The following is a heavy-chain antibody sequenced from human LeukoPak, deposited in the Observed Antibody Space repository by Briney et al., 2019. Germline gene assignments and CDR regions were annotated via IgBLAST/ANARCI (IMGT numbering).Heavy chain of an antibody. Sequence: PSETLSLTCTVSGGSISSYYWSWIRQPPGKGLEWIGYIYYTGSTTYNPSLKSRVTISVDTSKNHFSLNLSSVTAADTAVYYCARSRDSSGYYYLIWGQGTLVTVSS. CDR1: GGSISSYY. D-gene: IGHD3-22*01. J-gene: IGHJ4*02. CDR3: ARSRDSSGYYYLI. V-gene: IGHV4-59*01. CDR2: IYYTGST.